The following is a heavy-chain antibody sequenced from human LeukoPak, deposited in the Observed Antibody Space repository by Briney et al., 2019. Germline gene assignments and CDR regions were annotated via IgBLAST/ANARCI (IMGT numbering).Heavy chain of an antibody. Sequence: SETLSLTCDVSDGSISSNNWWSWVRQPPGKGLEWIGEIYHSGRTNYNPSLRSRVTMEVDKSKNHFSLKLTSVTAADTAVYYCASLFGSGIYDPNSFDFWGQGTLVTVSS. V-gene: IGHV4-4*02. CDR1: DGSISSNNW. J-gene: IGHJ4*02. D-gene: IGHD3-10*01. CDR2: IYHSGRT. CDR3: ASLFGSGIYDPNSFDF.